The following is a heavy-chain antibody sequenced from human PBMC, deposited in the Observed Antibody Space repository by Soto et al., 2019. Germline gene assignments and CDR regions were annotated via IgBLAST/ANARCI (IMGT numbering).Heavy chain of an antibody. Sequence: SETLSLTCAVSGGSISSSYCSWIRQPPGKGLEWIGYIFYSGRNNYNPSLKSRVTMSVDTPKNQFTLKLSSVTAADTAVYYCARADYYGSGFGYWGQGTLVTVSS. CDR2: IFYSGRN. V-gene: IGHV4-59*01. J-gene: IGHJ4*02. CDR1: GGSISSSY. CDR3: ARADYYGSGFGY. D-gene: IGHD3-10*01.